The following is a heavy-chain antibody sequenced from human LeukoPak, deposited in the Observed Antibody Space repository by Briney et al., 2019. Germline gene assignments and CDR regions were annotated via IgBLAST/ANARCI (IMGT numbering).Heavy chain of an antibody. CDR3: ARELEGSGYSYYYYYYMDV. J-gene: IGHJ6*03. CDR2: ISSSSSYI. CDR1: GFTFSSYS. V-gene: IGHV3-21*01. Sequence: GGSLRLSCAASGFTFSSYSMNWVRQAPGKGLEWVSSISSSSSYIYYANSVKGRFTISRDNAKTSMYLQMNSLRAEETAVYYCARELEGSGYSYYYYYYMDVWGKGTTVTVSS. D-gene: IGHD3-3*01.